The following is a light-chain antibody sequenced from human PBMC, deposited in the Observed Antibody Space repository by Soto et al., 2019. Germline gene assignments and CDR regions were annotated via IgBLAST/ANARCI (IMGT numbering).Light chain of an antibody. V-gene: IGLV2-14*03. CDR1: STYIGAYKF. CDR2: DVT. J-gene: IGLJ1*01. Sequence: QSALTQPASVSASPGQSITISCTGTSTYIGAYKFVSWYQQHPGKAPKLMIHDVTSRPSGVSNRFSGSKSGNTASLIISGLQAEDEGDYYCISYTGFDTYVFGTGTKVTVL. CDR3: ISYTGFDTYV.